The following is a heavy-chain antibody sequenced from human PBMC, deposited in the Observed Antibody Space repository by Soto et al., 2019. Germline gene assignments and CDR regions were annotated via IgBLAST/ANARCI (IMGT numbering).Heavy chain of an antibody. CDR3: ARLRGYSYGYPAFDI. J-gene: IGHJ3*02. D-gene: IGHD5-18*01. V-gene: IGHV1-8*01. CDR1: GYTFTSYD. Sequence: ASVKVSCKASGYTFTSYDINWVRQVTGQGLEWMGWMNPNSGNTGYAQKFQGRVTMTRNTSISTAYMELSSLRSEDTAVYYCARLRGYSYGYPAFDIWGQGTMVTVSS. CDR2: MNPNSGNT.